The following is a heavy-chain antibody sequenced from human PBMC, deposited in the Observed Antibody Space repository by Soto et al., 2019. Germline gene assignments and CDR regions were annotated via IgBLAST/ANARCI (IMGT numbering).Heavy chain of an antibody. CDR1: GFIFRSAW. CDR3: PTAKGSRMGAFDY. J-gene: IGHJ4*02. V-gene: IGHV3-15*07. Sequence: EGRLVESGGGLVKPEESLRLSCAASGFIFRSAWMNWVRQAPGKGLEWVGRVKSKIDDETTDYAAPVKGRFTITRDDSNRLVYLQMHSVRIEDTAVYFCPTAKGSRMGAFDYWGPGTVVTVSS. D-gene: IGHD1-26*01. CDR2: VKSKIDDETT.